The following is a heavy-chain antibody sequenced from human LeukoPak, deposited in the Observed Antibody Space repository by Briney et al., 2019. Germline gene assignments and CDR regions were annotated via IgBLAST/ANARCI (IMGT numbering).Heavy chain of an antibody. CDR3: ATGWTSGRSIDAFDI. V-gene: IGHV1-24*01. CDR1: GYTLTELS. Sequence: ASVKVSCKVSGYTLTELSMHWVRQAPGKGLEWMGGFDPEDGETIYAQKFQGRVTMTEDTSTDTAYMELSSLRSEDTAVYYCATGWTSGRSIDAFDIWGQGAMVTVSS. D-gene: IGHD2-21*01. CDR2: FDPEDGET. J-gene: IGHJ3*02.